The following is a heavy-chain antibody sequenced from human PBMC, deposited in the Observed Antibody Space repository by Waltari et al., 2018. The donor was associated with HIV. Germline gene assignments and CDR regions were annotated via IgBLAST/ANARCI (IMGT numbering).Heavy chain of an antibody. CDR3: ARGPSSGWSWFDP. Sequence: NMNWVRQGPGKGLEWVASIGSLQNFIHYADSVKGRFTVSRDNAKNSLYLQMNSLTAEDTAVYYCARGPSSGWSWFDPWGQGTLVTVSS. V-gene: IGHV3-21*01. CDR2: IGSLQNFI. CDR1: N. D-gene: IGHD6-19*01. J-gene: IGHJ5*02.